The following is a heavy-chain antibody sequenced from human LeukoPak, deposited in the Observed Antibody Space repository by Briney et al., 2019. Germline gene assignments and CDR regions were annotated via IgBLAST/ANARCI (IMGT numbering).Heavy chain of an antibody. J-gene: IGHJ6*02. Sequence: SQTLSLTCTVSGGSINRGGSYWNWIRQHPGKGLEWIGCIHDSGSTYYNPSLKSRVNISVDTSKNQFSLKLNSVTAADTAVYYCARGCSSTSCWLRMDVWGQGTTVTVSS. CDR2: IHDSGST. CDR1: GGSINRGGSY. CDR3: ARGCSSTSCWLRMDV. D-gene: IGHD2-2*01. V-gene: IGHV4-31*03.